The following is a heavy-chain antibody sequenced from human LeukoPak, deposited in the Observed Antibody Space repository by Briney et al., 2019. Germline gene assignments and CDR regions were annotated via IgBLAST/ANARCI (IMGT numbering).Heavy chain of an antibody. D-gene: IGHD3-10*01. CDR3: ARDHITLVRGVIYYYYGVDV. V-gene: IGHV3-30-3*01. Sequence: GRSLRLSCAASGFTFSTYSMHWVRRAPGKGLEWVAVISYDGTNIYYADSVKGRFTISRDNSKNTLYLQMNSLRAEDTAVYYCARDHITLVRGVIYYYYGVDVWGQGTTATVSS. CDR1: GFTFSTYS. CDR2: ISYDGTNI. J-gene: IGHJ6*02.